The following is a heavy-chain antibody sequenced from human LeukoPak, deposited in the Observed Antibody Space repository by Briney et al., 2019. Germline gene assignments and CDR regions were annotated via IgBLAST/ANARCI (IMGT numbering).Heavy chain of an antibody. CDR3: VKDYSTIAAAANPLFDY. CDR1: GFTFSSYA. Sequence: GGSLRLSCAASGFTFSSYAVTWVRQAPGKGLEWVSSITDSGDTAFYADTVKGLFTISRDNSKNMLYLQMHSLRVEDTAVYYCVKDYSTIAAAANPLFDYWGQGALVTVSS. D-gene: IGHD6-25*01. V-gene: IGHV3-23*01. CDR2: ITDSGDTA. J-gene: IGHJ4*02.